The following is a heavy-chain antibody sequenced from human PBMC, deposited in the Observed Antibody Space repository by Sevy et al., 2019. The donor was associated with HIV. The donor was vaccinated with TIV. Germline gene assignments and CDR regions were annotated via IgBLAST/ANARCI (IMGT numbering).Heavy chain of an antibody. V-gene: IGHV4-59*12. CDR2: VNNRGRS. D-gene: IGHD6-19*01. CDR1: GASIKGYY. CDR3: AREKGGSDGFFFDY. Sequence: SETLSLTCTVSGASIKGYYWSWIRQPPGKGLEWIGYVNNRGRSAYNSYLESRLTTSIDKSKNQFSLNLMSVTAADTAIYDCAREKGGSDGFFFDYWGPGMLVTVSS. J-gene: IGHJ4*02.